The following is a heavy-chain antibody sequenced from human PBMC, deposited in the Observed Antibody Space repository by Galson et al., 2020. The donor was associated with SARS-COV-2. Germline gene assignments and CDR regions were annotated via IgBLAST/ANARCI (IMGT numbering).Heavy chain of an antibody. J-gene: IGHJ2*01. V-gene: IGHV4-39*07. CDR1: GASISSSPYY. D-gene: IGHD3-16*01. CDR3: ARRGDWWYFDL. CDR2: FHYSGST. Sequence: SETLSLTCTVSGASISSSPYYWGWIRQPPGQDLEWIGSFHYSGSTYRNPSLRSRVTISIDTSKNQLSLKLSSVTAADTAVYYCARRGDWWYFDLWGRGTLVTVSS.